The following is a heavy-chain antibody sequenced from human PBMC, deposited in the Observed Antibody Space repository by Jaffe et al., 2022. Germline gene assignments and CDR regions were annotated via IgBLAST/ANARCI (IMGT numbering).Heavy chain of an antibody. CDR3: AKNEGAVQAQFDY. CDR2: IRYDGSNK. V-gene: IGHV3-30*02. D-gene: IGHD3-10*01. Sequence: QVQLVESGGGVVQPGGSLRLSCAASGFTFSSYGMHWVRQAPGKGLEWVAFIRYDGSNKYYADSVKGRFTISRDNSKNTLYLQMNSLRAEDTAVYYCAKNEGAVQAQFDYWGQGTLVTVSS. J-gene: IGHJ4*02. CDR1: GFTFSSYG.